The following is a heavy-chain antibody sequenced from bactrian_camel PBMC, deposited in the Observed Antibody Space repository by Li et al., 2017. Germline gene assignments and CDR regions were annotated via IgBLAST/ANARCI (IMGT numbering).Heavy chain of an antibody. J-gene: IGHJ6*01. V-gene: IGHV3S54*01. Sequence: QLVESGGGSVQAGGSLTLSCQYSVVSNCMGWFRQSPGKEREGVATIYTRSGGTYYADSVKGRFTISQDNARSTMYLQMNSLKVEDTAMYYCGARRIDGGGCGLSALPVRSWGQGTQVTVS. D-gene: IGHD7*01. CDR1: VVSNC. CDR2: IYTRSGGT. CDR3: GARRIDGGGCGLSALPVRS.